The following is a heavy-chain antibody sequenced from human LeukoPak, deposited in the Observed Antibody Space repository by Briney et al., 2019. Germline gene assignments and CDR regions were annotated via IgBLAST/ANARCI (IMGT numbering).Heavy chain of an antibody. J-gene: IGHJ4*02. CDR3: GTLLSNGPFDY. CDR2: ICPNRGAT. V-gene: IGHV1-2*02. Sequence: GASVTVSYKASGYTFTGYYMHWVRQAPGQGLEWMGYICPNRGATKYAQKFQGRVTMTRDTSISTAYMELSGLRSDDTAVYYCGTLLSNGPFDYWGQGSLVTVSS. CDR1: GYTFTGYY.